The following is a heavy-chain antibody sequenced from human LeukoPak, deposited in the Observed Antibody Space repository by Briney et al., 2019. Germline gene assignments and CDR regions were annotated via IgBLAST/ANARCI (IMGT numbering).Heavy chain of an antibody. CDR1: GGSISSYY. D-gene: IGHD1-1*01. CDR3: ARVKQWNHAFDI. V-gene: IGHV4-4*07. CDR2: IYTSGST. Sequence: SETLSLTCAVFGGSISSYYWSWIRQPAGKGLEWIGRIYTSGSTNYNPSLKSRVTMSVDTSKNQFSLKLSSVTAADTAVYYCARVKQWNHAFDIWGQGTMVTVSS. J-gene: IGHJ3*02.